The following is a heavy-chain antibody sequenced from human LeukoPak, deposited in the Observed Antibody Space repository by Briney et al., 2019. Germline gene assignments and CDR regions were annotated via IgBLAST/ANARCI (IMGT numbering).Heavy chain of an antibody. CDR2: IYFTGST. V-gene: IGHV4-39*01. Sequence: PSETLSLTCAVSGGSISSGIYYWGWIRHPPGKELEWIGSIYFTGSTYYNPSLKSRVIISVDTSKNQFSLKLRSMTAADTAVYYCARHLVVGRFDPWGQGTLVTVPS. D-gene: IGHD3-10*01. CDR1: GGSISSGIYY. J-gene: IGHJ5*02. CDR3: ARHLVVGRFDP.